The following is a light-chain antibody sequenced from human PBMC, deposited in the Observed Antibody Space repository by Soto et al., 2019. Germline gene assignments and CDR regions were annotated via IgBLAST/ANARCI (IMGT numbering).Light chain of an antibody. Sequence: QSVLTQPPSASGSPGQSVTISCTGTSSDVGGYNYVSWYQQHPGKAPKLMIYEVSYRPSGVPDRFSGSKSGNTASLTVSGLQAEDEADYYCSSYAGSSTVFGTGTKVT. J-gene: IGLJ1*01. V-gene: IGLV2-8*01. CDR3: SSYAGSSTV. CDR2: EVS. CDR1: SSDVGGYNY.